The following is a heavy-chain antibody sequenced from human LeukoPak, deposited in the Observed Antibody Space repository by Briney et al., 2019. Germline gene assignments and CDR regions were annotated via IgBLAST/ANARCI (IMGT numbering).Heavy chain of an antibody. CDR2: INPNSGGT. Sequence: ALVKVSCKASGYTFTGYCMHWVRQAPGQGLEWMGWINPNSGGTNYAQKFQGWVTMTRDTSISTAYMELSRLRSDDTAVYYCARWAAWYYDSSGYYSDYWGQGTLVTVSS. V-gene: IGHV1-2*04. D-gene: IGHD3-22*01. J-gene: IGHJ4*02. CDR1: GYTFTGYC. CDR3: ARWAAWYYDSSGYYSDY.